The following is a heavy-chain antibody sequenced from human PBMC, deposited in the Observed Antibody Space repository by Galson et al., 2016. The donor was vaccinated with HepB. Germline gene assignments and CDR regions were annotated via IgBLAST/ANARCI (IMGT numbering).Heavy chain of an antibody. CDR3: ARRDYYYYGMDV. Sequence: SLRLSCAASGFSFSKYTMNWVRQAPGKGLEWVSSISTSSSYISYADSLKGRFTISRDNAKNSLYLQMTSLRAEDTAVYYCARRDYYYYGMDVWGQGTTVCVSS. CDR1: GFSFSKYT. CDR2: ISTSSSYI. J-gene: IGHJ6*02. V-gene: IGHV3-21*06.